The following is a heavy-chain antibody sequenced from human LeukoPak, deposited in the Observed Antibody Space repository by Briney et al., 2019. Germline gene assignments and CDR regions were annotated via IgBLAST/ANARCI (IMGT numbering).Heavy chain of an antibody. J-gene: IGHJ5*02. CDR2: INHSGST. CDR3: ARGTYYDFWSGYYP. V-gene: IGHV4-34*01. CDR1: GFTVSSNY. D-gene: IGHD3-3*01. Sequence: GSLRLSCAASGFTVSSNYMSWVRQPPGKGLEWIGEINHSGSTNYNPSPKSRVTISVDTSKNQFSLKLSSVTAADTAVYYCARGTYYDFWSGYYPWGQGTLVTVSS.